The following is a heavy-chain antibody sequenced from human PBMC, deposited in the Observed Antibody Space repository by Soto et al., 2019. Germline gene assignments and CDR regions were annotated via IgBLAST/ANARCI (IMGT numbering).Heavy chain of an antibody. Sequence: ASVKVSCTASGYTFTSYDINWVRQATGQGLEWLGWMNPNSGNTGYAQKFQGRVTMTRDTSIRTAYLEVSSLRSEDTAVYYCARKIPGTGGFDYWGQGMLVTVSS. D-gene: IGHD2-8*02. CDR2: MNPNSGNT. CDR1: GYTFTSYD. J-gene: IGHJ4*02. CDR3: ARKIPGTGGFDY. V-gene: IGHV1-8*01.